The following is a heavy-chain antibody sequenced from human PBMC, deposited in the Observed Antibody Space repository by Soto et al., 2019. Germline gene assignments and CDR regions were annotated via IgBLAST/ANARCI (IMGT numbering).Heavy chain of an antibody. D-gene: IGHD3-10*01. CDR3: ARHGSNYYGSGSYYNEDYYYYGMDV. Sequence: GESLKISCKGSGYSFTSYWIGWVRQMPGKGLEWMRIIYPGDSDTRYSPSFQGQVTISADKSISTAYLQWSSLKASDTAMYYCARHGSNYYGSGSYYNEDYYYYGMDVWGQGTTVTVSS. CDR2: IYPGDSDT. J-gene: IGHJ6*02. CDR1: GYSFTSYW. V-gene: IGHV5-51*01.